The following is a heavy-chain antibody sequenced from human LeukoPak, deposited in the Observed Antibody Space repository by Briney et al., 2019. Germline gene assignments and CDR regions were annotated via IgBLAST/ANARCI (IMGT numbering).Heavy chain of an antibody. CDR1: GFTVSSNY. CDR3: ARDKGTSYLSSFDY. CDR2: IYSGGTT. V-gene: IGHV3-53*05. J-gene: IGHJ4*02. Sequence: GGSLRLSCAASGFTVSSNYINWVRQAPGKGLEWVSLIYSGGTTYYADSVKGRFTISRDNSKNTLYLQMNSLRAADTAVYYCARDKGTSYLSSFDYWGQGTLVTVSS. D-gene: IGHD6-6*01.